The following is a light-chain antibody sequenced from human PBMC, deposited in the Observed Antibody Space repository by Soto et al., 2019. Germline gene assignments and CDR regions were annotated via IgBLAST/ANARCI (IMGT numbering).Light chain of an antibody. CDR3: AAWDDSPV. CDR2: SNN. J-gene: IGLJ2*01. V-gene: IGLV1-44*01. CDR1: SSNIGSNT. Sequence: QAVVTQPPSASGTPGQRVTISCSGSSSNIGSNTVNWYQQLPGTAPKLLIYSNNQRPSGVPDRFSGSKSGTSASLAISGLQSEDEADYYCAAWDDSPVFGGGTQLTVL.